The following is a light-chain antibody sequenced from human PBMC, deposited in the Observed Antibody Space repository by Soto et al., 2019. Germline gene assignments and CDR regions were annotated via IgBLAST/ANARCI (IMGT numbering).Light chain of an antibody. V-gene: IGLV2-14*01. Sequence: QSALTQPASVSGSPGQSITISCTGTSSDVGGYNYVSWYQHHPGKAPKLMIYEVSNRPSGVSNRFSGSKSGNTASLTISGLQAEDEDDYYCSSYTSSSTLVFGGGTQVTVL. J-gene: IGLJ2*01. CDR3: SSYTSSSTLV. CDR1: SSDVGGYNY. CDR2: EVS.